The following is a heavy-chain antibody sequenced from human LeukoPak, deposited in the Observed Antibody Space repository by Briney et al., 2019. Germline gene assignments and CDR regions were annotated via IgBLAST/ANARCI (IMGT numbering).Heavy chain of an antibody. CDR1: GGTFSSYA. D-gene: IGHD3-3*01. CDR3: ARDRSGDDDFWSGYYTNYFDP. Sequence: SVNVSCKASGGTFSSYAISWVRQAPGQGLEWMGGIIPIFGTANYAQKFQDRVTITADESTSTAYMELSSLRSEDTAVYYCARDRSGDDDFWSGYYTNYFDPWGQGTLVTVSS. J-gene: IGHJ5*02. CDR2: IIPIFGTA. V-gene: IGHV1-69*13.